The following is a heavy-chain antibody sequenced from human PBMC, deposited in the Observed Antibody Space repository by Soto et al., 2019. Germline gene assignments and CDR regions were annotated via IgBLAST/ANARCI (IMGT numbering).Heavy chain of an antibody. CDR1: GYSFTNYW. CDR3: AFPYNTRGHGMDV. J-gene: IGHJ6*02. Sequence: GESLKISCKGSGYSFTNYWISWVRQMAGKGLEWMGRIDPSDSDTNYSPSFQGHVTISADKSISTAYLQWSSLKASDTAMYYRAFPYNTRGHGMDVWGQGTTVTVSS. D-gene: IGHD1-20*01. CDR2: IDPSDSDT. V-gene: IGHV5-10-1*01.